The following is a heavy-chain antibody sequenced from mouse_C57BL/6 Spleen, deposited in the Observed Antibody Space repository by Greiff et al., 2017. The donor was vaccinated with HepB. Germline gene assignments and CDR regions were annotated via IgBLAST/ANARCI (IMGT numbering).Heavy chain of an antibody. D-gene: IGHD3-2*02. J-gene: IGHJ2*01. CDR3: ARGGALDSSGPYFDY. CDR1: GYAFSSSW. V-gene: IGHV1-82*01. CDR2: IYPGDGDT. Sequence: VKLMESGPELVKPGASVKISCKASGYAFSSSWMNWVKQRPGKGLEWIGRIYPGDGDTNYNGKFKGKATLTADKSSSTAYMQLSSLTSEDSAVYFCARGGALDSSGPYFDYWGQGTTLTVSS.